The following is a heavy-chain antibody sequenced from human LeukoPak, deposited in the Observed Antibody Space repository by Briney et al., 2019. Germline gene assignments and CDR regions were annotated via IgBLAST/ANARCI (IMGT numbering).Heavy chain of an antibody. CDR2: INSDGSST. V-gene: IGHV3-74*01. CDR3: AKASGYYCSGGSCYFDY. D-gene: IGHD2-15*01. CDR1: GFTFSSYW. J-gene: IGHJ4*02. Sequence: GGSLRLSCAASGFTFSSYWMHWVRQAPGKGLVWVSRINSDGSSTSYADSVKGRYTISRDNAKNSLYLQMNSLRAEDMALYYCAKASGYYCSGGSCYFDYWGQGTLVTVSS.